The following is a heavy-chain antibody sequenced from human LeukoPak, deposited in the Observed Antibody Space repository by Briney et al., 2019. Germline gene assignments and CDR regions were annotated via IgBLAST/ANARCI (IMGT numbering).Heavy chain of an antibody. CDR2: INPNSGGT. J-gene: IGHJ4*01. V-gene: IGHV1-2*02. CDR3: ARLSGMAAAVGD. D-gene: IGHD6-13*01. Sequence: ASVKVSCKASGYTFTGYYMRWVRQAPGQGLEWMGWINPNSGGTNYAQKFQGRVSMTRDTSIRTAYMELSRLRSDDTAVYYCARLSGMAAAVGDWGGGSLATVPS. CDR1: GYTFTGYY.